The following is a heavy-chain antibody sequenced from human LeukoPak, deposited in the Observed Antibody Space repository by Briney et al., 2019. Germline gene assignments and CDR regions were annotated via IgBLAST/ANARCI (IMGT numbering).Heavy chain of an antibody. J-gene: IGHJ4*02. CDR2: VSYDGSNK. Sequence: GRPLRLSCAASGFTFRSYAVHWVRQAPGRGLEWVAVVSYDGSNKYYTDSVRGRFTISRDNSKNTLYLQMNSLRAEDTALYYCARDRSLSSFGELFIWGQGTLVTVSS. V-gene: IGHV3-30*10. CDR3: ARDRSLSSFGELFI. D-gene: IGHD3-10*01. CDR1: GFTFRSYA.